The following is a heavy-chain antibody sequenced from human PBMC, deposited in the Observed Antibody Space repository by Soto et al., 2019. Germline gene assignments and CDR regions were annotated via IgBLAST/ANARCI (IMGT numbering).Heavy chain of an antibody. CDR1: GFTFGDYA. CDR2: IRSKAYGGTT. Sequence: GGSLRLSCTASGFTFGDYAMSWFRQAPGKGLEWVGFIRSKAYGGTTEYAASVKGRFTISRDDSKSIAYLQMNSLKTEDTAVYYCTRDSPPYYYGSALTSFDYWGQGTLVTVSS. J-gene: IGHJ4*02. V-gene: IGHV3-49*03. CDR3: TRDSPPYYYGSALTSFDY. D-gene: IGHD3-10*01.